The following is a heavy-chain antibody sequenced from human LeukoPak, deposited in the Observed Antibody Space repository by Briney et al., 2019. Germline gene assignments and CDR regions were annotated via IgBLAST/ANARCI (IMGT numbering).Heavy chain of an antibody. J-gene: IGHJ6*02. D-gene: IGHD2-8*01. CDR2: INHSGST. V-gene: IGHV4-34*01. CDR1: GGSFSGYY. Sequence: SETLSLTCAVYGGSFSGYYWSWIRQPPGKGLEWIGEINHSGSTNYNPSLKSRVTISVDTSKNQFSLKLSSVTAADAAVCYCARGGGCTNGVCPSYYYYGMGVWGQGTTVTVSS. CDR3: ARGGGCTNGVCPSYYYYGMGV.